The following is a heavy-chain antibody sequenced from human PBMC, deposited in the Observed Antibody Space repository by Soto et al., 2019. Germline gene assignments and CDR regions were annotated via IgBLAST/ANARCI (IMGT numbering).Heavy chain of an antibody. J-gene: IGHJ4*02. V-gene: IGHV1-69*06. CDR2: IIPIFGTA. Sequence: QVQLVQSGAEVKKPGSSVKVSCKASGGTFSSYAISWVRQAPGQGLEWMGGIIPIFGTANYTQTFQGRVTITADKSTSTAYMELSSLRSDDTAVYYCASSDYDSSGYYYFDYWGQGTLVTVSS. CDR1: GGTFSSYA. CDR3: ASSDYDSSGYYYFDY. D-gene: IGHD3-22*01.